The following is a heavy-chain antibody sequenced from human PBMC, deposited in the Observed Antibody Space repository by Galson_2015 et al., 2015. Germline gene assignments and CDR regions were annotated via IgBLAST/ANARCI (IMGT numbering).Heavy chain of an antibody. CDR3: TKDCRSTTCYSDS. V-gene: IGHV1-69*13. CDR2: IIPIFGTE. J-gene: IGHJ4*02. CDR1: GGTFRSYA. Sequence: SVKVSCKASGGTFRSYAFSWVRQAPGQRLEWMGGIIPIFGTEYYAQSFQGRLMITADEFTTTVYMELRSLRSEDTAIYYCTKDCRSTTCYSDSWGQGTLVTVSS. D-gene: IGHD2-2*01.